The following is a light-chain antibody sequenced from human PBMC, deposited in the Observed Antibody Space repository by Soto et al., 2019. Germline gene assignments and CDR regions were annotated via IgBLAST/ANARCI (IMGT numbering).Light chain of an antibody. CDR2: YDS. J-gene: IGLJ2*01. CDR1: NIGSKA. Sequence: SYELTQSPSVSVAPGKTARVTCGGSNIGSKAVHWYQQKPGQAPVLVIYYDSDRPSGIPERFSGSNSGNTATLTISRVEAGDEADYYCQVWDSNSDHQVFGGGTKLTVL. V-gene: IGLV3-21*04. CDR3: QVWDSNSDHQV.